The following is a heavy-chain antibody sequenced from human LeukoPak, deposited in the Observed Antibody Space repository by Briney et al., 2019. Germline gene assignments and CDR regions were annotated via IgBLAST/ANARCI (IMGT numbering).Heavy chain of an antibody. Sequence: GRSLRLSCAASGFTFSSYGMHWVRQAPGKGLEWVAVIWYDGSNKYYADSVKGRFTISRDNSKNTLYLQMNSLRPEDTAVYYCARDSVSLGIAAAGFDYWGQGTLVTVSS. CDR3: ARDSVSLGIAAAGFDY. CDR2: IWYDGSNK. V-gene: IGHV3-33*01. J-gene: IGHJ4*02. D-gene: IGHD6-13*01. CDR1: GFTFSSYG.